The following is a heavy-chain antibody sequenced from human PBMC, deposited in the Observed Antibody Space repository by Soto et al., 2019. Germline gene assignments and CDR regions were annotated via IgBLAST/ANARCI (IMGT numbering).Heavy chain of an antibody. CDR2: IQDDGGET. Sequence: EVQLVESGGGLVQPGGSLRLSCAASGFSFSTYWMSWVRQAPGKGLEWVANIQDDGGETYYVDSVKGRFTISRDNAKTSLFVQMNSLRSEDTAVYDCAKGGHIDFCGQGTLVTVSS. CDR1: GFSFSTYW. J-gene: IGHJ4*02. D-gene: IGHD3-16*01. V-gene: IGHV3-7*03. CDR3: AKGGHIDF.